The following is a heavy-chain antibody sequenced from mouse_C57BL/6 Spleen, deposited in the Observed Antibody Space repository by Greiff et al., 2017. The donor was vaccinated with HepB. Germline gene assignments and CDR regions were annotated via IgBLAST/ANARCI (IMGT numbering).Heavy chain of an antibody. D-gene: IGHD2-4*01. Sequence: VKVVESGPGLVAPSQSLSITCTVSGFSLTSYGVHWVRQPPGKGLEWLVVIWSDGSTTYNSALKSRLSISKDNSKSQVFLKMNSLQTDDTAMYYCARHEQDYDGLDYWGQGTTLTVSS. J-gene: IGHJ2*01. CDR1: GFSLTSYG. CDR3: ARHEQDYDGLDY. V-gene: IGHV2-6-1*01. CDR2: IWSDGST.